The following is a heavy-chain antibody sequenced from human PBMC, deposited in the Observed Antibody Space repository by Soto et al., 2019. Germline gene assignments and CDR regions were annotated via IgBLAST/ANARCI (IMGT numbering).Heavy chain of an antibody. V-gene: IGHV4-4*02. CDR3: ARAMTTVTTIDY. CDR2: IYHSAST. CDR1: GGPISSNNW. J-gene: IGHJ4*02. Sequence: TLGLTCASSGGPISSNNWCRWSRQHPGKGLEWIGEIYHSASTNYNPSLKSRVTISVDKSKNQFSLKLSSVTAADTAVYYCARAMTTVTTIDYRGQGTLVTVSS. D-gene: IGHD4-17*01.